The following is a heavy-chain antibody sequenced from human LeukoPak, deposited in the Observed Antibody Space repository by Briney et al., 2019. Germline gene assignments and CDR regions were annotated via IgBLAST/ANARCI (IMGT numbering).Heavy chain of an antibody. CDR3: ARGGLLSSWWGYNWFDP. CDR2: IYTSGST. V-gene: IGHV4-4*07. CDR1: GGSISSYY. J-gene: IGHJ5*02. D-gene: IGHD6-13*01. Sequence: SETLSLTCTVSGGSISSYYWSWIRQPAGKGLEWIGRIYTSGSTNYNPSLKSRVTMSVDTSKNQFSLKLSSVTAADTAVYYCARGGLLSSWWGYNWFDPWGQGTLVTVSS.